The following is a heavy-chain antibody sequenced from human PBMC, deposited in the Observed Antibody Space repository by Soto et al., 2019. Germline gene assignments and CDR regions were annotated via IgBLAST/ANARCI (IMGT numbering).Heavy chain of an antibody. CDR2: IIPIFGTA. J-gene: IGHJ6*02. Sequence: ASVKVSCKASGGTFSSYAISWVRQAPGQGLEWMGGIIPIFGTANYAQKFQGRVTITADASTSTAYMELRSLRSEDTAVYYCARDLSLYGMDVWGQGTTVTVSS. V-gene: IGHV1-69*13. CDR1: GGTFSSYA. CDR3: ARDLSLYGMDV.